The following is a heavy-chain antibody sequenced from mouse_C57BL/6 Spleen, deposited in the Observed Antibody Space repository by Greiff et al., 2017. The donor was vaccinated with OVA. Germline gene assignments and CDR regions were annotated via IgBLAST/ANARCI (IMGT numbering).Heavy chain of an antibody. J-gene: IGHJ4*01. Sequence: QVQLQQPGAELVMPGASVKLSCKASGYTFTSYWMHWVKQRPGQGLEWIGEIAPSDSYTNYNQKFKGKSTLTVDKSSSTAYMQLSILTSEDSAVYYCALHYYAMDYWGQGTSVTVSS. V-gene: IGHV1-69*01. CDR1: GYTFTSYW. D-gene: IGHD2-1*01. CDR2: IAPSDSYT. CDR3: ALHYYAMDY.